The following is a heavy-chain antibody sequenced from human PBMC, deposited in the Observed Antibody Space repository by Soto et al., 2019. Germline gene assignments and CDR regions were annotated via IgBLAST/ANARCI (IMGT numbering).Heavy chain of an antibody. J-gene: IGHJ6*02. V-gene: IGHV3-7*05. D-gene: IGHD6-19*01. CDR1: GFTFSSYW. CDR2: IKQDGSEK. Sequence: GGSLRLSCAASGFTFSSYWMSWVRQAPGKGLEWVANIKQDGSEKYYVDSVKGRFTISRDNAKNSLYLQMNSLRAEDTAVYYCARDGESGWYINYGMDVWGQGTTVTVSS. CDR3: ARDGESGWYINYGMDV.